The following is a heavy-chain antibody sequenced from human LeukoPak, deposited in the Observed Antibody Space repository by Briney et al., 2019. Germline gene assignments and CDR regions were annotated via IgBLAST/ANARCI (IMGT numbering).Heavy chain of an antibody. J-gene: IGHJ4*02. Sequence: PGRSLRLSCAASGFTFDDYAMHWVRQAPGKGLEWVAGISWNSGNIGYADSVKGRFTISRDNAKNSLYLQMNSLRAEDTALYYCAKDTRDILTGYYNTAFDYWGQGTLVTVSS. D-gene: IGHD3-9*01. CDR2: ISWNSGNI. CDR3: AKDTRDILTGYYNTAFDY. CDR1: GFTFDDYA. V-gene: IGHV3-9*01.